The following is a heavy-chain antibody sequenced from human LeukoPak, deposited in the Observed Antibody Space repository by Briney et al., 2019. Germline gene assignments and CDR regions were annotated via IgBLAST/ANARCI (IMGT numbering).Heavy chain of an antibody. D-gene: IGHD1-26*01. CDR1: GGSISSGDYY. Sequence: SETLSLTCTVSGGSISSGDYYWSWIRQPPGKGLEWTGNIYHRGSTYYNPSLKSRVTISVDTSKNQFSLKLSSVTAADTAAYYCARGGVGATPYDFDYWGQGTLVTVSS. J-gene: IGHJ4*02. CDR3: ARGGVGATPYDFDY. CDR2: IYHRGST. V-gene: IGHV4-39*07.